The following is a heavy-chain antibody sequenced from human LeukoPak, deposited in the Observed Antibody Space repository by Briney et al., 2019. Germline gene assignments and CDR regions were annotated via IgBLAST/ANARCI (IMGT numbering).Heavy chain of an antibody. CDR3: AKDLFVGTYYDFWSGYYGSGSDYYYGMDV. V-gene: IGHV3-23*01. CDR2: ISGSGGST. J-gene: IGHJ6*02. CDR1: GFTVSSNY. D-gene: IGHD3-3*01. Sequence: SGGSLRLSCAASGFTVSSNYMSWVRQAPGKGLEWVSAISGSGGSTYYADSVKGRFTISRDNSKNTLYLQMNSLRAEDTAVYYCAKDLFVGTYYDFWSGYYGSGSDYYYGMDVWGQGTTVTVSS.